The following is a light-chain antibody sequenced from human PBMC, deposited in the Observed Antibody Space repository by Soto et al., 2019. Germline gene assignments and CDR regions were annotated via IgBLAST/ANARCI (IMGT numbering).Light chain of an antibody. CDR1: SSDVGNYNI. V-gene: IGLV2-23*02. CDR3: CSYAGSYTWV. Sequence: QSALTQPASVSGSPGQSITISCTGTSSDVGNYNIVSWYQQHPGKAPKLMIYDVNQRPSGVSDRFSGSKSGNTASLTISGLQAEDEADYYCCSYAGSYTWVFGGGTKLTVL. J-gene: IGLJ3*02. CDR2: DVN.